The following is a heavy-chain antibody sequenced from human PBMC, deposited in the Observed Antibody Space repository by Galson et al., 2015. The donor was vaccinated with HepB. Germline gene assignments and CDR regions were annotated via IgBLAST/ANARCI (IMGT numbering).Heavy chain of an antibody. D-gene: IGHD6-19*01. J-gene: IGHJ3*02. CDR1: GYTFTSYY. CDR2: INPSGGST. V-gene: IGHV1-46*03. CDR3: ASSGGPQSDSSGWYSAFDI. Sequence: SVKVSCKASGYTFTSYYMHWVRQAPGQGLEWMGIINPSGGSTSYAQKFQGRVTMTRDTSTSTVYMELSSLRSEDTAVYYCASSGGPQSDSSGWYSAFDIWGQGTMVTVSS.